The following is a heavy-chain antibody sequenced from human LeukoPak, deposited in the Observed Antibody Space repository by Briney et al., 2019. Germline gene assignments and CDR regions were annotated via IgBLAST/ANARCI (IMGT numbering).Heavy chain of an antibody. CDR2: IYSSGSA. CDR1: GDSISSSSYY. CDR3: ARHLGCRSSACPYDGFDI. Sequence: PSKTLSLTCTVSGDSISSSSYYLGWIRQSPGKGLEWIGSIYSSGSASYNPSLRSLFTMSVDPSKNHFSLGLTSVTAADTAVYYCARHLGCRSSACPYDGFDIWGQGTMVTVSS. J-gene: IGHJ3*02. V-gene: IGHV4-39*01. D-gene: IGHD2-2*01.